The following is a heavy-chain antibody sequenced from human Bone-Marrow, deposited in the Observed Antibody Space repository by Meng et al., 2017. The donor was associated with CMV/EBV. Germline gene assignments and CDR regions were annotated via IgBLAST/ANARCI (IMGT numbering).Heavy chain of an antibody. V-gene: IGHV4-34*01. Sequence: QGKLKEWGARVLKTSDTLSVTCAVCGGSSSGYYWSLTRQPPGKGLEWIAEINHSGNTCYNPSLKSRVTITVDTSKSQLTLKLSSVTAADTAVYYCATVGLGINCFDPWGKGTLVTVSS. D-gene: IGHD3-3*02. J-gene: IGHJ5*02. CDR2: INHSGNT. CDR1: GGSSSGYY. CDR3: ATVGLGINCFDP.